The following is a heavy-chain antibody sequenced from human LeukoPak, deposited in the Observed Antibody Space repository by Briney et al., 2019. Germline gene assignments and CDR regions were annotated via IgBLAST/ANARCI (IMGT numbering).Heavy chain of an antibody. Sequence: PSETLSLTCGVSGGSISSSNYYWGWIRQPPGKGLEWIGTIYYSGNTFHNPSLKSRVTISVDTSKNQFSLKLSSVTAADTAVYYCARHHSHQFDIWGQGTMVIVSS. CDR3: ARHHSHQFDI. CDR2: IYYSGNT. J-gene: IGHJ3*02. V-gene: IGHV4-39*01. CDR1: GGSISSSNYY. D-gene: IGHD4-11*01.